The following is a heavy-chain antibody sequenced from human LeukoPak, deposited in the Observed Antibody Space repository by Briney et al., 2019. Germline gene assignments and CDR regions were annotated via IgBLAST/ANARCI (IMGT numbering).Heavy chain of an antibody. Sequence: APVKVSCKTSGYTFTAYYTLWVRQAPGQGPEWMGWINPNNGGTNYAQKFQGRVTMTRDTSISAAYMELSRLRSDDTAVYYCARVGGFGELSWGQGTLVTVSS. CDR2: INPNNGGT. CDR1: GYTFTAYY. CDR3: ARVGGFGELS. V-gene: IGHV1-2*02. J-gene: IGHJ4*02. D-gene: IGHD3-10*01.